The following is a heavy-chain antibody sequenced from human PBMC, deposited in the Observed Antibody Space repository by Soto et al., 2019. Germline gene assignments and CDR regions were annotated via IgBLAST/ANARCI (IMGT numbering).Heavy chain of an antibody. CDR1: GGTFSSYA. CDR2: IIPIFGTA. CDR3: ARDRGGNYGGGYYGMDV. V-gene: IGHV1-69*01. J-gene: IGHJ6*02. D-gene: IGHD4-4*01. Sequence: QVQLVQSGAEVKKPGSSVKVSCKASGGTFSSYAISWVRQAPGQGLEWMGGIIPIFGTANYAQKFQGRVTITEDESTSTAYMELSSLRSEDRAVYYCARDRGGNYGGGYYGMDVWGQGTTVTVSS.